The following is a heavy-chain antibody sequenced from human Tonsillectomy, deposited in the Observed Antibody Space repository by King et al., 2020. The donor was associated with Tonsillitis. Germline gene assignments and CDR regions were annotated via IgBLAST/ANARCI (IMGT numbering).Heavy chain of an antibody. D-gene: IGHD3-22*01. CDR1: GGSFSGYY. J-gene: IGHJ3*02. Sequence: VQLQQWGAGLLKPSETLSLTCAVYGGSFSGYYWSWIRQPPGKGLEWIGEINHSGSTNYNPSLKSRVTISVDTSKNQFSLKLSSVTAADTAVYYCASGAVVVITGAFDIWGQETMVTVSS. V-gene: IGHV4-34*01. CDR3: ASGAVVVITGAFDI. CDR2: INHSGST.